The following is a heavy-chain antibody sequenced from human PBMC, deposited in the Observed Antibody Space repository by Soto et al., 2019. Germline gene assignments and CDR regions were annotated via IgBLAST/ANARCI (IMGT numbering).Heavy chain of an antibody. Sequence: GASVKVSCKASGGTFSSYAISWVRQAPGQGLEWMGGIIPIFGTANYAQKFQGRVTITADESTSTAYMELSSLRSEDTAVYYCARAGTGTTFYYYGMDVWGQGTTVTVSS. CDR3: ARAGTGTTFYYYGMDV. CDR2: IIPIFGTA. CDR1: GGTFSSYA. J-gene: IGHJ6*02. V-gene: IGHV1-69*13. D-gene: IGHD1-1*01.